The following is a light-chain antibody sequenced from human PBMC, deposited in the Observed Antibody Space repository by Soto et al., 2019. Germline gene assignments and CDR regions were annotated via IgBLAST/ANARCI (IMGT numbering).Light chain of an antibody. J-gene: IGKJ4*01. V-gene: IGKV1-8*01. CDR3: PQFYTYPVT. CDR2: DTS. CDR1: QGISTS. Sequence: AIRMTQAPSSLSASTGDRVTITCRASQGISTSLAWYQQKPGKAPKLLIYDTSTLQSGVTSRFSGSGSGTEFTLTISCLQSGDFATYYCPQFYTYPVTFGGGTRVEIK.